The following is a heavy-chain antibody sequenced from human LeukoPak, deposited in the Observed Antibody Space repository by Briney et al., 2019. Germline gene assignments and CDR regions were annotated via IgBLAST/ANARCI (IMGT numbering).Heavy chain of an antibody. V-gene: IGHV3-33*01. Sequence: GGSLRLSCAASGFIFSSYGMHWVRQAPGKGLEWVAVIWYDGSNGYYADSVKGRFTISRDNSKNTLYLQMNSLRAEDTAVYYCARDGNTAAMDVWGQGTTVTVSS. J-gene: IGHJ6*02. CDR1: GFIFSSYG. CDR3: ARDGNTAAMDV. D-gene: IGHD5-18*01. CDR2: IWYDGSNG.